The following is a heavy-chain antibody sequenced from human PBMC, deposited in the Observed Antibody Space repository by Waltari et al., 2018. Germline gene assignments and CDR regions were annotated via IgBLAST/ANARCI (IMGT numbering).Heavy chain of an antibody. V-gene: IGHV3-33*06. Sequence: QVQLVESGGGVVQPGRSLRLSCAASGFTFSNYGMHWVRQAPGKGLEWVAVIWYDVSSEYYADSVKGRLTISRDNSKNTLYLQMNSLRAEDTAVYYCAKERGYNYGGIEYWGQGTLVTVSS. J-gene: IGHJ4*02. CDR1: GFTFSNYG. D-gene: IGHD5-18*01. CDR3: AKERGYNYGGIEY. CDR2: IWYDVSSE.